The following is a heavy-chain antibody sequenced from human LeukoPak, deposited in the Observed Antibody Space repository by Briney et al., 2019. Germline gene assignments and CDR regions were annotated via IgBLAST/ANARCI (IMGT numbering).Heavy chain of an antibody. Sequence: KLGESPKISFQGSGYRFTSYRLGWVRPMPGKGLGGMGIYYPQDSDTRYRPSFQGQVTISADKSISTPSLQWSSLKASDTAMYYCARLGAHCSSTSCVNYYYYYMDVWGKGTTVTVSS. CDR3: ARLGAHCSSTSCVNYYYYYMDV. J-gene: IGHJ6*03. V-gene: IGHV5-51*01. CDR2: YYPQDSDT. D-gene: IGHD2-2*01. CDR1: GYRFTSYR.